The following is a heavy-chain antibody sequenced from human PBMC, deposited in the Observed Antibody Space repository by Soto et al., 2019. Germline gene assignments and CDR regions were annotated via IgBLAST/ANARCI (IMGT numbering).Heavy chain of an antibody. CDR2: IYYDGSNR. Sequence: PGGCLRLSCAAAGFTFGTYAMHWVRQAPGKGLEWVAVIYYDGSNRYYGDAVKGRFTISRDNSKSTLYLQMSSLRAEDTAVYYCARAFCTNGVCYYFFDYWGQGTLVTVSS. D-gene: IGHD2-8*01. J-gene: IGHJ4*01. V-gene: IGHV3-33*01. CDR3: ARAFCTNGVCYYFFDY. CDR1: GFTFGTYA.